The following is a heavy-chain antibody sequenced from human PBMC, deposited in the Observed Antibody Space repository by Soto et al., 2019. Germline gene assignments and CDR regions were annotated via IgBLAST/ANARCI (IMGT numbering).Heavy chain of an antibody. V-gene: IGHV3-23*01. Sequence: GGFLRLSCAASGFTFSDYAMTWVRQAPGRGLEWVSGISSGHSTYYADSVKGRFTISRDNSKHTLYLQMNSLRAEDTAVYYCAKDLTGDYPLFDYWGQGALVTVSS. CDR3: AKDLTGDYPLFDY. J-gene: IGHJ4*02. D-gene: IGHD4-17*01. CDR1: GFTFSDYA. CDR2: ISSGHST.